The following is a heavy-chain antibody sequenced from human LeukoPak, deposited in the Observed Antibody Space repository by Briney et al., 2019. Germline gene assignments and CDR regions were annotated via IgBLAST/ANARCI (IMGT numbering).Heavy chain of an antibody. V-gene: IGHV1-2*02. Sequence: ASVKVSCNPSGYTFTGYFIHWVRQAPGQGLEWVGWINPKSGGTHYAQKFQGRVTMTRNTSISTAYMELSSLRSEDTAVYYCARGGTTRRLAPSNWFDPWGQGTLVTVSS. CDR3: ARGGTTRRLAPSNWFDP. CDR2: INPKSGGT. J-gene: IGHJ5*02. D-gene: IGHD4-17*01. CDR1: GYTFTGYF.